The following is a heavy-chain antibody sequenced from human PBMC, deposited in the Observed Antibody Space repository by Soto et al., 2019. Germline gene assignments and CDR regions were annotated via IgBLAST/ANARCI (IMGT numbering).Heavy chain of an antibody. Sequence: AETLSLTCAVSGVSFTSNNWWTCVRQPPGQGLEWIGEIYRTGSTNYNPSLKSRVTISLDNSENKFSLKVTSLTAADTAVYYCASRDPGTSVDYWGQGTLVTVSS. CDR3: ASRDPGTSVDY. CDR1: GVSFTSNNW. J-gene: IGHJ4*02. CDR2: IYRTGST. V-gene: IGHV4-4*02. D-gene: IGHD1-7*01.